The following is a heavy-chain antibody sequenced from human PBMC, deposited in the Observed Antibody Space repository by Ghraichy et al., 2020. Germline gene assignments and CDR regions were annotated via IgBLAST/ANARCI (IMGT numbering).Heavy chain of an antibody. V-gene: IGHV3-7*03. J-gene: IGHJ4*02. CDR3: ARDRAYKSFDY. CDR1: GFNFTDSW. Sequence: GGSLRLSCAASGFNFTDSWMNWVRQAPGKGLEWVAGIKQDGSEKYHVDSVKGRFTISRDNAKNSLYLQMNSLRVEDTAVYYCARDRAYKSFDYWGQGILVTVSS. CDR2: IKQDGSEK. D-gene: IGHD5-24*01.